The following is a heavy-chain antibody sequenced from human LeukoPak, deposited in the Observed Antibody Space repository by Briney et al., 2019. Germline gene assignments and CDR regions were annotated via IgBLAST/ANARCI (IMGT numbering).Heavy chain of an antibody. J-gene: IGHJ3*02. Sequence: PGGSLRLSCAASGFTFSSYSMNWVRQAPGKGLEWVSSISSSSSYIYYADSVKGRFTISRDNAKNSLYLQMNSLRAEDTAVYYCARGHIELVIASDAFDIWGQGTTVTVSS. CDR2: ISSSSSYI. CDR3: ARGHIELVIASDAFDI. V-gene: IGHV3-21*01. D-gene: IGHD3-9*01. CDR1: GFTFSSYS.